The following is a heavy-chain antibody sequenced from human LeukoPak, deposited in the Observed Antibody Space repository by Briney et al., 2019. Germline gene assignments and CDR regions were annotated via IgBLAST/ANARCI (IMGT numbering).Heavy chain of an antibody. D-gene: IGHD3-10*01. CDR3: AREKLSYGSGVHYGMDV. V-gene: IGHV1-69*13. J-gene: IGHJ6*02. Sequence: GASVKVSCKASGYTFTSYGISWVRQAPGQGLEWMGGIIPIFGTANYAQKFQGRVTITADESTSTAYMELGSLRSEDTAVYYCAREKLSYGSGVHYGMDVWGQGTTVTVSS. CDR2: IIPIFGTA. CDR1: GYTFTSYG.